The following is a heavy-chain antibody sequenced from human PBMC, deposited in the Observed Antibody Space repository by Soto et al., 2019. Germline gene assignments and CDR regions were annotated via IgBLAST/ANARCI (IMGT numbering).Heavy chain of an antibody. D-gene: IGHD4-17*01. V-gene: IGHV4-31*03. J-gene: IGHJ4*01. CDR3: ARNDYREFYFDY. Sequence: SETLSLTCTVSGGSISSGGYYWNWILHHPGKGLEWIGYIYYSGSTYYNPSLKSRVIISVDTSKNQFSLKLSSVTAADTAVYYCARNDYREFYFDYWGHGTLVTVSS. CDR1: GGSISSGGYY. CDR2: IYYSGST.